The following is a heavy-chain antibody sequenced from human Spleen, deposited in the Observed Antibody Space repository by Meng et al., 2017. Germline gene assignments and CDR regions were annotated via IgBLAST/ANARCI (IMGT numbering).Heavy chain of an antibody. V-gene: IGHV4-34*01. J-gene: IGHJ4*02. CDR1: GGSFSGYY. CDR2: INHSGST. CDR3: ARGHSGYGLRGYDY. Sequence: QVQLQQWGAGLLKPSETLSLTCAVYGGSFSGYYWSWIRQPPGKGLEWIGEINHSGSTNYNPSLKSRVTISVDTSKNQFSLKLSSVTAADTAVYYCARGHSGYGLRGYDYWGQGTLVTVSS. D-gene: IGHD5-18*01.